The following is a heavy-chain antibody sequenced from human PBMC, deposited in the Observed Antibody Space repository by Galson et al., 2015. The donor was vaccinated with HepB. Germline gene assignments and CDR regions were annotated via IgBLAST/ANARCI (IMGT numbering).Heavy chain of an antibody. CDR2: ISASGGSL. CDR1: GFAFGSVA. V-gene: IGHV3-23*01. CDR3: ARGGDTHYGTDV. Sequence: SLRLSCAASGFAFGSVAMNWLRQTPGTGLEWVSSISASGGSLYYTDSVKGRFTISRDNSRSTLYLQMNSLRAEDTAIYYCARGGDTHYGTDVWGQGITVTVSS. J-gene: IGHJ6*02. D-gene: IGHD5-18*01.